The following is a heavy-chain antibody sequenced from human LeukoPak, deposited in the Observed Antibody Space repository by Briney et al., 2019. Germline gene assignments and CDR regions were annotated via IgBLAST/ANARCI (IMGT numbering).Heavy chain of an antibody. D-gene: IGHD1-1*01. V-gene: IGHV4-34*01. J-gene: IGHJ3*02. CDR3: ASHPPPTGNVNGAFDI. Sequence: PSETLSLTCAVYGGSFSGYYWSWIRQPPGKGLEWIGEINHSGSTNYNPSLKSRVTISVDTSKNQFSLKLSSVTAADTAVYYCASHPPPTGNVNGAFDIWGQGTMVTVSS. CDR2: INHSGST. CDR1: GGSFSGYY.